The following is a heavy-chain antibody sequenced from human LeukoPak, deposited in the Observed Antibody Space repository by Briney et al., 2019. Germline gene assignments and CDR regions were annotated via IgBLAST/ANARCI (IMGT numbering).Heavy chain of an antibody. CDR2: INPNSGGT. CDR3: ARGSEYSTSSCDY. J-gene: IGHJ4*02. Sequence: GASVKVSCKASGYTFTGYFIHWVRQAPGQGLEWMGWINPNSGGTDFAQTFQGRVTMTRDTSISTAYMDLSSLRSDDTAVYYCARGSEYSTSSCDYWGQGTLVTASS. V-gene: IGHV1-2*02. CDR1: GYTFTGYF. D-gene: IGHD6-6*01.